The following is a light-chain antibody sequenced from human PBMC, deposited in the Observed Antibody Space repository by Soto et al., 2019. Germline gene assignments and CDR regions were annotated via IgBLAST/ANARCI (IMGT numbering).Light chain of an antibody. CDR3: SSYTTNSTLEAA. CDR2: DVS. CDR1: SSDVGANNY. V-gene: IGLV2-14*03. Sequence: QSALTQPASVSGSPGQSITISCTGTSSDVGANNYVSWYQQHPGKAPKLLIFDVSNRPSGVSNRFSGSKSGNTASLTISGLQAEDEADYYCSSYTTNSTLEAAFGGGTKVTVL. J-gene: IGLJ2*01.